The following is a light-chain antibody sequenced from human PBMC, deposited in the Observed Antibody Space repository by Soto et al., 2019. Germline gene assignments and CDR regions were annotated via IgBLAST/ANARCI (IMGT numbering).Light chain of an antibody. CDR3: QQSDTYSRT. V-gene: IGKV1-5*01. CDR1: QSVNRN. J-gene: IGKJ5*01. Sequence: MTQSPATLSVSPGERASLSCRASQSVNRNLAWYQQKPGEAPKLLIYDASALPRGVPSRFSGSGSGTEFTLTISSLQPDDFATYYCQQSDTYSRTFGQGTRLEIK. CDR2: DAS.